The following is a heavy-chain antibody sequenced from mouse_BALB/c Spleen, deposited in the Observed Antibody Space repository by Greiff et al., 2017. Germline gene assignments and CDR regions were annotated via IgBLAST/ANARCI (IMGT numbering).Heavy chain of an antibody. CDR1: GFTFSSYA. V-gene: IGHV5-6-5*01. CDR2: ISSGGST. Sequence: EVKLMESGGGLVKPGGSLKLSCAASGFTFSSYAMPWVRQTPEKRLEWVASISSGGSTYYPDSVKGRFTIARDIARNNLYLQMSSLRSEDTAMYYCAREFITTVVAKDAMDYWGQGTSVTVSS. D-gene: IGHD1-1*01. CDR3: AREFITTVVAKDAMDY. J-gene: IGHJ4*01.